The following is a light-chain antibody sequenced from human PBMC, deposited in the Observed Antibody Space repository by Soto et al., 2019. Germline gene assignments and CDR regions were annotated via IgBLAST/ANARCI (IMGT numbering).Light chain of an antibody. Sequence: QSALTQPASVSASPGPSITISCTGTSSDVGGSNFVSWYQQHPGKPPKLIIYDVATRPSGVSNRFSGSKSGSTASLSISRLQTEDEADYYCVSFTSSTTYVFGSGTKLTVL. J-gene: IGLJ1*01. CDR3: VSFTSSTTYV. CDR2: DVA. V-gene: IGLV2-14*03. CDR1: SSDVGGSNF.